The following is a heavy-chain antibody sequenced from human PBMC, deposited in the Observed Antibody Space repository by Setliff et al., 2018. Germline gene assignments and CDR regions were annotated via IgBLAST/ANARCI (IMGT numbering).Heavy chain of an antibody. D-gene: IGHD3-22*01. CDR1: GGMSGTYS. CDR2: IIPVFRTA. Sequence: SVKVSCKASGGMSGTYSISWVRQAPGQGLEWMGRIIPVFRTAKYAQKFQGRVTITADESTRTAYMELSSVRFEDTAVYYCARDTRDRYDTSGHYLSLDYWGQGTLVTVSS. CDR3: ARDTRDRYDTSGHYLSLDY. V-gene: IGHV1-69*13. J-gene: IGHJ4*02.